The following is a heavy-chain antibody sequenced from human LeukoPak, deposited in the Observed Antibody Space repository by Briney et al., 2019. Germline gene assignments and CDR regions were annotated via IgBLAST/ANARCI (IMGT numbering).Heavy chain of an antibody. Sequence: GGSLRLSCAASGFTISSNYMSWVRQAPGKGLEWVSVIYSGGPTYYADSVKGRFTISRDISKNSLYLQMNSLRAEDTAVYYCARYDFWSGYCDYWGQGTLVTVSS. J-gene: IGHJ4*02. V-gene: IGHV3-53*01. CDR1: GFTISSNY. CDR3: ARYDFWSGYCDY. CDR2: IYSGGPT. D-gene: IGHD3-3*01.